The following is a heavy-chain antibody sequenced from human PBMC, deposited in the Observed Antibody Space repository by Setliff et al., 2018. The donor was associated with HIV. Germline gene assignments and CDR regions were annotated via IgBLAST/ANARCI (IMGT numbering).Heavy chain of an antibody. D-gene: IGHD6-19*01. V-gene: IGHV4-31*03. CDR2: IYTSGST. CDR1: GGSMNSGGYS. Sequence: PSETLSLTCTVSGGSMNSGGYSWSWIRQPPGKGLEWIGYIYTSGSTYYSPSLESRVTISIDTSKNQFSLKLSSVTAADTAVYYCEVAGQWGQGTLVTVSS. J-gene: IGHJ4*02. CDR3: EVAGQ.